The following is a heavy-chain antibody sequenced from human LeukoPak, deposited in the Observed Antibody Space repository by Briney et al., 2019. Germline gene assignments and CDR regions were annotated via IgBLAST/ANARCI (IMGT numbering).Heavy chain of an antibody. V-gene: IGHV4-59*01. CDR3: ARDRWFDC. Sequence: SETLSLTCTVSGDSFTTNYWSWIRQSPGKGLEWIGYIIYSGSTTYNPSLKSRVTISLDTSKNLFSLKLSSVTAADTAVYYCARDRWFDCWGQGTLVTVSS. CDR2: IIYSGST. CDR1: GDSFTTNY. J-gene: IGHJ5*01.